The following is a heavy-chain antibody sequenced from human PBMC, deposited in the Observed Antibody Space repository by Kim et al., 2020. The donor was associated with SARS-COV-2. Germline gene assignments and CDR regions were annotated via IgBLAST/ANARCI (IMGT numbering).Heavy chain of an antibody. CDR1: GFTFSTFS. Sequence: GGSLRLSCAASGFTFSTFSMNWVRQAPGKGLEWVSSITSSGSFVNHADSVKGRFTISRDNAENSLYLQMNSLRAEDTAVYYCARVRTGGWHFDSWGQGTLVTVSS. CDR3: ARVRTGGWHFDS. D-gene: IGHD6-19*01. CDR2: ITSSGSFV. V-gene: IGHV3-21*01. J-gene: IGHJ4*02.